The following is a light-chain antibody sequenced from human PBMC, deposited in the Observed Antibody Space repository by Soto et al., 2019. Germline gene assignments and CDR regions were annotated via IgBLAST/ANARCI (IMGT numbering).Light chain of an antibody. Sequence: EIVMTQSPATLSLSPGGRATLSCRASQSISDTLAWYQQKPAQAPMLLLHGASTSATGFPARFSGSGSGTVFTLTISSLHSEDFVVYYCQQYNTWPLTFGQGTKVEIK. CDR1: QSISDT. V-gene: IGKV3-15*01. CDR3: QQYNTWPLT. J-gene: IGKJ1*01. CDR2: GAS.